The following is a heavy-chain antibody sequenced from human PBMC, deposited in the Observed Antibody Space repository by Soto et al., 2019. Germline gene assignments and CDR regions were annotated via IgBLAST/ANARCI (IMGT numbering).Heavy chain of an antibody. CDR3: ATPAYDY. J-gene: IGHJ4*02. Sequence: LRLSCAASGFIFSTSGSAFSRYAMTWVRQTPGKALEWVSSISGSGVRTYYSDSVRGRFTISRDNSKDRLYLEMNSVRAEDTAVYYCATPAYDYWGQGTPVTVS. CDR1: GFIFSTSGSAFSRYA. V-gene: IGHV3-23*01. D-gene: IGHD3-16*01. CDR2: ISGSGVRT.